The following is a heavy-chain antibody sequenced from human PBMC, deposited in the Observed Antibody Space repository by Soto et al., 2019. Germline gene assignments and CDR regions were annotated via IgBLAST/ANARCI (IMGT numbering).Heavy chain of an antibody. D-gene: IGHD4-17*01. J-gene: IGHJ3*02. CDR1: GFIFSTYA. V-gene: IGHV3-23*01. CDR2: ISNSGGST. CDR3: AHPRGYGVFDAVDI. Sequence: GGSLRLSCAASGFIFSTYAMNWVRQAPGKGLEWVSAISNSGGSTYYAESVRGRLTISRDNSINTLFLIMSALRTEDTAVYYCAHPRGYGVFDAVDIWGQGTMVTVSS.